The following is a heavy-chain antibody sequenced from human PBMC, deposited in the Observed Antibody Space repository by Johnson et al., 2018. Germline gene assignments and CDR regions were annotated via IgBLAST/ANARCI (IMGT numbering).Heavy chain of an antibody. D-gene: IGHD4/OR15-4a*01. CDR3: AREEIGANAFDI. V-gene: IGHV3-33*01. J-gene: IGHJ3*02. CDR1: GFTFSNYG. Sequence: QVQLVETGGGVVQPGRSLRLSCAASGFTFSNYGMHWVRQAPGKGLEGVAVIWYDGSNKYYADSVKGRFTITRDNSKNTLYLQMNRLRPEDTAVYYGAREEIGANAFDIWGQGTMVTVSS. CDR2: IWYDGSNK.